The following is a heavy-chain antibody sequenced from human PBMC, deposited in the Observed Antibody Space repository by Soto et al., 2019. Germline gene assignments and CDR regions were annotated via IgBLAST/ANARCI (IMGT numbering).Heavy chain of an antibody. J-gene: IGHJ4*02. Sequence: PGGSLRLSCAASGFSFSGYAMSWVRQAPGKGLEWISSITASGDATYYADSVKGRFTISRDNSKSTLFLQLNILGVDGTAIYYCLEPGAYWTRWGQGPLVTVSS. CDR2: ITASGDAT. D-gene: IGHD1-1*01. CDR3: LEPGAYWTR. V-gene: IGHV3-23*01. CDR1: GFSFSGYA.